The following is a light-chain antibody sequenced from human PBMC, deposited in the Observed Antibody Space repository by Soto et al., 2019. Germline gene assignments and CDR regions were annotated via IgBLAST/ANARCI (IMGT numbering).Light chain of an antibody. J-gene: IGKJ1*01. Sequence: EIVLTQSPGTLSLSPGKRATLSCRASQSISSSYLAWYQQRPGQAPRLLIYGASIRATGIPARFSGSGSGTDFTLTISRLEPEDFAVYYRQQYGSSLWTFGQGTKVDIK. CDR3: QQYGSSLWT. V-gene: IGKV3-20*01. CDR2: GAS. CDR1: QSISSSY.